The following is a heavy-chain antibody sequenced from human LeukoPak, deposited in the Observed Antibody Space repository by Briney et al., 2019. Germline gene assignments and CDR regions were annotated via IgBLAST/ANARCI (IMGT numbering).Heavy chain of an antibody. D-gene: IGHD3-3*01. Sequence: ASVKVSCKASGYTFTSYYMHWVRQAPGQGLEWMGIINPSGGSTSYAQKFQGRVTMTRDTSTSTVYMELSSLRSEDTAVYYCARDVYYDFWSGYYIFHYYYGMDVWGQGSTVTVSS. CDR2: INPSGGST. CDR1: GYTFTSYY. CDR3: ARDVYYDFWSGYYIFHYYYGMDV. V-gene: IGHV1-46*01. J-gene: IGHJ6*02.